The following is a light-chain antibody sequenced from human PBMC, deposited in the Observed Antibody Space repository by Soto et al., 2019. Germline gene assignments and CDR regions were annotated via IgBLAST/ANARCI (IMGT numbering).Light chain of an antibody. Sequence: PSTLSGSVGDRVTITCRARQATSSWLAWYQQKPGKAPKLLIYKASTLKSGVPSRFSGRGSGTEFTLTISSLQPDDFSAYYCQHYKRYSEAFGQGTKVDIK. CDR1: QATSSW. CDR2: KAS. CDR3: QHYKRYSEA. V-gene: IGKV1-5*03. J-gene: IGKJ1*01.